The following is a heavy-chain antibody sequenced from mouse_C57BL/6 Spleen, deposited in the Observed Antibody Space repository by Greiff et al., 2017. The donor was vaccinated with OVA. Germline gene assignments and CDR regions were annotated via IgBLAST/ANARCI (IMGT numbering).Heavy chain of an antibody. Sequence: QVQLQQPGAELVMPGASVKLSCKASGYTFTSYWMHWVKQRPGQGLEWIGEIDPSDSYTNYNQKFKGKSTLTVDKSSSTAYMQLSSLTSEDSAVYYCARRDYGDYYAMDYWGQGTSVTVSS. D-gene: IGHD2-4*01. J-gene: IGHJ4*01. CDR2: IDPSDSYT. V-gene: IGHV1-69*01. CDR3: ARRDYGDYYAMDY. CDR1: GYTFTSYW.